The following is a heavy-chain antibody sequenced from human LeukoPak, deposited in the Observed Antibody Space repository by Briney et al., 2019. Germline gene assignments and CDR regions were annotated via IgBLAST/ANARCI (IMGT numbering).Heavy chain of an antibody. Sequence: ASVKVSCKASGGTFSSYAISWVRQAPGQGLEWMGRIIPILGIANYAQKFQGRVTITADKSTSTAYMELSSLRAEDTAVYYCARNLRSSEFKAFDIWGQGTMVTVSS. CDR3: ARNLRSSEFKAFDI. V-gene: IGHV1-69*04. CDR1: GGTFSSYA. CDR2: IIPILGIA. D-gene: IGHD4-17*01. J-gene: IGHJ3*02.